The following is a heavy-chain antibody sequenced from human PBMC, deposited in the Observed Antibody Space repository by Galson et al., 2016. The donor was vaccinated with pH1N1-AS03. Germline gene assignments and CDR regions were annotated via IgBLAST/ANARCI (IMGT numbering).Heavy chain of an antibody. CDR1: GFSLTTSAVG. V-gene: IGHV2-5*02. CDR2: IYWDDDK. Sequence: PALVKPTQTLTLTCTFSGFSLTTSAVGVVWIRRPPGEALEWLALIYWDDDKRYNSSLKSRLTITKDTSKNQVVLTMTNMDPVDTATYYCARTAGWLPDFWGQGTLVTVSS. CDR3: ARTAGWLPDF. J-gene: IGHJ4*02. D-gene: IGHD3-9*01.